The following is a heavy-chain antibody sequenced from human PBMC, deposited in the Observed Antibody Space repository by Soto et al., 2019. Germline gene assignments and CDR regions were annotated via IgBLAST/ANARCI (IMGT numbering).Heavy chain of an antibody. Sequence: SETLSLTCTVSGGSITSSKHYWSWIRQHPGKGLEWIGYIYLSGFTYSNPSLKSRVTMSIDTSKNQFSLKLSSVTAADTAVYNCARGGLDDFWSGYLYHLDSWGLGTLVTVSS. V-gene: IGHV4-30-4*08. CDR3: ARGGLDDFWSGYLYHLDS. CDR2: IYLSGFT. D-gene: IGHD3-3*01. J-gene: IGHJ4*02. CDR1: GGSITSSKHY.